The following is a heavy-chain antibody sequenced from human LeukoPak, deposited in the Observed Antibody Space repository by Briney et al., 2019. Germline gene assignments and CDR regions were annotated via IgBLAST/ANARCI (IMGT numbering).Heavy chain of an antibody. CDR2: IYYSGST. Sequence: SETLSLTCTVSGGSISSGGYYWIWIRQHPGKGLEWIGYIYYSGSTYYNPSLKSRVTISVDTSKNQFSLKLTSVAAADTAVYYCARYGSGSYSDDHFQHWGQGTLVTVSS. CDR3: ARYGSGSYSDDHFQH. D-gene: IGHD3-10*01. J-gene: IGHJ1*01. CDR1: GGSISSGGYY. V-gene: IGHV4-31*03.